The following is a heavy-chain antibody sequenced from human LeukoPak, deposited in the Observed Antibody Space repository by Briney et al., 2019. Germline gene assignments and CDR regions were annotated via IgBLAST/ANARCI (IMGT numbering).Heavy chain of an antibody. CDR3: AREPTVRSGYFDY. D-gene: IGHD3-3*01. CDR1: GGTFSSYA. Sequence: SVKVSCKASGGTFSSYAISWVRQAPGQGLEWMGRIIPISGTANYAQKFQGRVTITTDESTSTAYMELSSLRSEDTAVYYCAREPTVRSGYFDYWGQGTLVTVSS. V-gene: IGHV1-69*05. CDR2: IIPISGTA. J-gene: IGHJ4*02.